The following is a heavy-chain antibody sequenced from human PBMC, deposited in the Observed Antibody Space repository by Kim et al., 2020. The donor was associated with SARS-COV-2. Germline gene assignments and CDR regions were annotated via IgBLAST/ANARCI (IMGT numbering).Heavy chain of an antibody. CDR1: GGSINRSY. J-gene: IGHJ4*02. Sequence: SETLSLTCTVSGGSINRSYWSWIRQPPGRRLEWIGYVYKETSVNYNPSLKSRVTMSGDTSKNQFFLTLTSVTPADTAVYYCARETSETLYFDYWGQGIPVTVSS. CDR2: VYKETSV. V-gene: IGHV4-59*01. CDR3: ARETSETLYFDY.